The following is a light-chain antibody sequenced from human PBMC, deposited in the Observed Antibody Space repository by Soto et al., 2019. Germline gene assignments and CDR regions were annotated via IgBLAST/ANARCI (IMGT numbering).Light chain of an antibody. CDR3: QQYSDNWT. J-gene: IGKJ1*01. CDR2: KAS. Sequence: DIQMTQSPSTLSASVGDRVIITCRASQSISSWLAWYQQKPGTAPKLLIYKASTLQSGVPSRFSGSGSGTEFTLTISRLQPDASATYYCQQYSDNWTFGQGTKVEIK. CDR1: QSISSW. V-gene: IGKV1-5*03.